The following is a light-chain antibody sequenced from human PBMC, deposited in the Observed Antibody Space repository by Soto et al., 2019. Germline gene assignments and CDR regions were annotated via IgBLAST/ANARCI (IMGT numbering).Light chain of an antibody. CDR3: SSWRSRSTKI. Sequence: QSALTQPASVSGAPGQSVTISCTGTSTDIGAYDFVSWYQQHPGKAPKLMLYDVNIRPSGVSNRFSGSKSGNAASLTIAGLDEEEEADYYWSSWRSRSTKIFGAGTKVTVL. V-gene: IGLV2-14*03. CDR2: DVN. J-gene: IGLJ1*01. CDR1: STDIGAYDF.